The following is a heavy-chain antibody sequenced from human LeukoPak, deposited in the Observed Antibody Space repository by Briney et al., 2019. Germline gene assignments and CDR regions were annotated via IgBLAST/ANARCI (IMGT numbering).Heavy chain of an antibody. CDR1: GFTFSSYW. J-gene: IGHJ4*02. CDR3: ITRTTVTNY. Sequence: GGSLRLSCAASGFTFSSYWMHWVRQAPGKGLVWVSRINSDGSSTSYADSVKGRFTISRDNAKNTLYLQMNSLKTEDTAVYYCITRTTVTNYWGQGTLVTVSS. CDR2: INSDGSST. D-gene: IGHD4-17*01. V-gene: IGHV3-74*01.